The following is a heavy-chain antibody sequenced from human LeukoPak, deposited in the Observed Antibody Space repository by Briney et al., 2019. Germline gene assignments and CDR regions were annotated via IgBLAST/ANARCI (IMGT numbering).Heavy chain of an antibody. V-gene: IGHV3-7*01. CDR3: ATLTGYRSSWYDYYYMDV. Sequence: GGSLRLSGAAYGFTFSDYWMSWVRQALGKGLEWVANINQDGGGKYYVDSVEGRFIISRDNAKDSLDLQMNSLRVEDTAVYYCATLTGYRSSWYDYYYMDVWGKGTTVTVSS. D-gene: IGHD6-13*01. CDR1: GFTFSDYW. CDR2: INQDGGGK. J-gene: IGHJ6*03.